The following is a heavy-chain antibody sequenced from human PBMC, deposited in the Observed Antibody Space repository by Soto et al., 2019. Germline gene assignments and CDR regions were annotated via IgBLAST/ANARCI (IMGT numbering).Heavy chain of an antibody. D-gene: IGHD6-19*01. Sequence: QVQLVQSGAEVKKPGASVKVSCKASGYTFTSYGISWVRQAPGQGLEWMGWISAYNGNTKYAQQLQGRVTMTTDTSPRTAYMELRRLRSDETAVYYCARDLAVGLVDYWGQGTLVTVSS. CDR3: ARDLAVGLVDY. CDR2: ISAYNGNT. J-gene: IGHJ4*02. V-gene: IGHV1-18*01. CDR1: GYTFTSYG.